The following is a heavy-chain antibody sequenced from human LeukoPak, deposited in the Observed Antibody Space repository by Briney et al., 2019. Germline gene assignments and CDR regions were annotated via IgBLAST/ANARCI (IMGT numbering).Heavy chain of an antibody. D-gene: IGHD6-13*01. CDR1: GFSFTTHW. Sequence: PGGSLRLSCAASGFSFTTHWMSWVRQAPGKGLEWVSGISWNSGSIGYADSVKGRFTISRDNAKNSLYLQMNSLRAEDTALYYCAKAPGIAAAIDYWGQGTLVTVSS. CDR2: ISWNSGSI. V-gene: IGHV3-9*01. CDR3: AKAPGIAAAIDY. J-gene: IGHJ4*02.